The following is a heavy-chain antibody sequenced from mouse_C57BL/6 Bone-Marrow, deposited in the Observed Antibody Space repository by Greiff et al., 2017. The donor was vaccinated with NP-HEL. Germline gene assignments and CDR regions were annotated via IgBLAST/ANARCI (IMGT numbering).Heavy chain of an antibody. CDR1: GFTFSDYY. CDR2: ISNGGGST. V-gene: IGHV5-12*01. J-gene: IGHJ4*01. CDR3: ARRGPAGYAMDY. Sequence: DVMLVESGGGLVQPGGSLKLSCAASGFTFSDYYMYWVRQTPEKRLEWVAYISNGGGSTYYPDTVKGRFTISRDNAKNTLYLQMSRLKSEDTAMYYCARRGPAGYAMDYWGQGTSVTVSS.